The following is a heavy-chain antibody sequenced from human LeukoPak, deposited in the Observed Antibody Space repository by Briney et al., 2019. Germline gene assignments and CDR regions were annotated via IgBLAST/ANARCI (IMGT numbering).Heavy chain of an antibody. CDR2: INERGSET. D-gene: IGHD2-15*01. CDR1: GFVFSNHW. Sequence: GGSLRLPCAASGFVFSNHWMTWVRHAPGKGLEWVANINERGSETYYADYVKGRFTISRDNTKKSLFLQLNSLSVEDTATYYCAKDYSFSNFNWGQGTLVTVSS. CDR3: AKDYSFSNFN. J-gene: IGHJ4*02. V-gene: IGHV3-7*01.